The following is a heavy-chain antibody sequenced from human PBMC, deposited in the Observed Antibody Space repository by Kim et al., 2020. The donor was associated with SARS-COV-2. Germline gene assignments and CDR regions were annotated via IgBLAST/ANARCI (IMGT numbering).Heavy chain of an antibody. J-gene: IGHJ4*02. Sequence: GSTIYYADSVKGRFTISRDNAKNSLYLQMNSLRAEDTAVYYCARGDFFDYWGQGTLVTVSS. CDR2: GSTI. V-gene: IGHV3-48*03. CDR3: ARGDFFDY.